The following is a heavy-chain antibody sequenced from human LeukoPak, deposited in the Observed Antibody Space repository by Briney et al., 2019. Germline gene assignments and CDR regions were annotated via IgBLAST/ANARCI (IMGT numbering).Heavy chain of an antibody. CDR2: IHYSGST. D-gene: IGHD3-22*01. CDR1: GGSISSYY. V-gene: IGHV4-59*01. J-gene: IGHJ4*02. CDR3: AGGGSGYRFDS. Sequence: PSETLSLTCTVSGGSISSYYWSWIRQPPGKGLEWIGYIHYSGSTNYNPSLKSRVTISVDTSKNQFSLKLSSVTAADTAVYYCAGGGSGYRFDSWGQGTLVTVSS.